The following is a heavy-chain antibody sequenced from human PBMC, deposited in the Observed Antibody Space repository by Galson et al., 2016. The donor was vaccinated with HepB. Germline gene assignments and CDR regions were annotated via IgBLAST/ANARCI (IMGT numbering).Heavy chain of an antibody. CDR2: TKNKANSYTT. CDR3: ARGPGIVGATGFDY. CDR1: GSTFSDHY. V-gene: IGHV3-72*01. Sequence: SLRLSCAASGSTFSDHYMDWVRQAPGKGLEWVGRTKNKANSYTTEYAASVKGRITISRDDSKNSLYLQMNSLKTEDTAVYYCARGPGIVGATGFDYWGQGTLVTVSS. D-gene: IGHD1-26*01. J-gene: IGHJ4*02.